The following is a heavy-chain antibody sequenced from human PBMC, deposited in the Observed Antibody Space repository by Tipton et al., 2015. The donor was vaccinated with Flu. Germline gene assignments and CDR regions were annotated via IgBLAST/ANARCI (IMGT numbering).Heavy chain of an antibody. Sequence: QLVQSGAEVKKPGSSVKVSCKASGGTFSSYAISWVRQAPGQGLEWMGRIIPILGIANYAQKFQGRVTITADKSTSTAYMELSSLRSEDTAVYYCARVVPSGSSTGVFDYWGQGTLVTVSS. CDR3: ARVVPSGSSTGVFDY. D-gene: IGHD1-26*01. CDR2: IIPILGIA. CDR1: GGTFSSYA. J-gene: IGHJ4*02. V-gene: IGHV1-69*09.